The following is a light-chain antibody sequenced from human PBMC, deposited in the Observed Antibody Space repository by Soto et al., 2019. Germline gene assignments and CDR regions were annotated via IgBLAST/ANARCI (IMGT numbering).Light chain of an antibody. J-gene: IGLJ1*01. CDR2: EDN. CDR3: QSYDNSLGGSEV. CDR1: SSDVGNYNL. Sequence: QSVLTQPASVSGSPGQSITISCTGTSSDVGNYNLVSWYQQHPGKVPKLMIYEDNKRPSGVSDRFSGSKSFNTASLTISGLLTEDEADYYCQSYDNSLGGSEVFGTGTKLTVL. V-gene: IGLV2-23*01.